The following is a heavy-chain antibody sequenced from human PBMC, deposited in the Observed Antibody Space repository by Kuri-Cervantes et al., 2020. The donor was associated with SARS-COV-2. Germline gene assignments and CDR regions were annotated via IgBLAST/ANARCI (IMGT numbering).Heavy chain of an antibody. Sequence: GESLKISCAASGFTFSSYAMHWVRQAPGKGLEWVAVISYDGSNKYYADSVKGRFTISRDNSKNTLCLQMNSLRAEDTAVYYCARDVWSGYYYGMDVWGQGTTVTVSS. J-gene: IGHJ6*02. D-gene: IGHD3-3*01. CDR2: ISYDGSNK. CDR1: GFTFSSYA. V-gene: IGHV3-30-3*01. CDR3: ARDVWSGYYYGMDV.